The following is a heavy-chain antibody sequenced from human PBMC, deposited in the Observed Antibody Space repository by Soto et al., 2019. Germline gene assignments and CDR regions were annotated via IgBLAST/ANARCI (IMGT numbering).Heavy chain of an antibody. D-gene: IGHD3-3*01. V-gene: IGHV3-9*01. J-gene: IGHJ4*02. CDR1: GFIFDDYV. CDR3: VKDVGSRHYDFTNFDS. CDR2: IDWNRATI. Sequence: EVQLVEYGGGVVQPGRSLRLSCIASGFIFDDYVIHWVRQVPGKGLEWVSGIDWNRATIGYADSVKGRFTLSRDNARNSVLLQMNSLRPEDTALYYCVKDVGSRHYDFTNFDSWGQGTLVTVSS.